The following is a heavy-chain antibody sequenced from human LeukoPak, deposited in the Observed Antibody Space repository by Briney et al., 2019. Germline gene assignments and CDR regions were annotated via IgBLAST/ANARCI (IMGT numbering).Heavy chain of an antibody. CDR2: VYPAGSET. V-gene: IGHV5-51*01. J-gene: IGHJ5*02. CDR1: SYNFANYW. Sequence: GESLKISCKASSYNFANYWIGWVRQMPGKGLEWMGIVYPAGSETQYSPSFQGLVTISVDTSTSTVYLQWNTLEASDTAIYYCARRNYYSVWLDPWGQGTLVTVSS. D-gene: IGHD3-22*01. CDR3: ARRNYYSVWLDP.